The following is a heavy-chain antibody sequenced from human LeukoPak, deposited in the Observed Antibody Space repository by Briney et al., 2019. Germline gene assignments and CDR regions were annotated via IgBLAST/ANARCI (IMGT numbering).Heavy chain of an antibody. J-gene: IGHJ4*02. D-gene: IGHD2-15*01. V-gene: IGHV1-69*02. CDR3: ARGSSHCSGGSCPSY. CDR1: GGTFSSYT. Sequence: SVKVSXKASGGTFSSYTISWVRQAPGQGLEWMGRIIPILGIANYAQKFQGRVTITADKSTSTAYMELSSLRSEDTAVYYCARGSSHCSGGSCPSYWGQGTLVTVSS. CDR2: IIPILGIA.